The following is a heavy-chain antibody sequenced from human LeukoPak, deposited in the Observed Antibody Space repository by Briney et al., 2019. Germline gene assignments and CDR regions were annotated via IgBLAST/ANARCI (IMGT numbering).Heavy chain of an antibody. CDR1: GSSISTRSYY. V-gene: IGHV4-39*07. CDR3: ARDLVVRGLYVDAFDI. Sequence: PSETLSLTCTVSGSSISTRSYYWGWIRQPPGKGLEWIGSMYYSGSTYYNPSLKSRVTISVDTSKNQFSLKLSSVTAADTAVYYCARDLVVRGLYVDAFDIWGQGTMVTVSS. J-gene: IGHJ3*02. D-gene: IGHD3-10*01. CDR2: MYYSGST.